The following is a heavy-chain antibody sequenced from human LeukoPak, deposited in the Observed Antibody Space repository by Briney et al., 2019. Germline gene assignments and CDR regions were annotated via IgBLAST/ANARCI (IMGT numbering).Heavy chain of an antibody. CDR1: NGSISSYDSY. J-gene: IGHJ3*02. CDR2: IYYGGST. V-gene: IGHV4-30-4*01. D-gene: IGHD3-10*01. CDR3: ARVSRGGSGSGAFDI. Sequence: SQTLSLTCTVSNGSISSYDSYWSWVRQPPGKGLEWIAYIYYGGSTDSTPSLKSRVTISVDTSKNQFSLRRTSVTAADTAVYYCARVSRGGSGSGAFDIWGQGTMVTVSS.